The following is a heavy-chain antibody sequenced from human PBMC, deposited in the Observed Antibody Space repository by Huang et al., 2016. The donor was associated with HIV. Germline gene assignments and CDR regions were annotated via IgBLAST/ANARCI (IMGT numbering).Heavy chain of an antibody. V-gene: IGHV4-34*01. CDR2: INPSGST. Sequence: QVQLQQWGAGLLKPSETLSLTCAVYGGSFSGYYWSWIRQSPGKGLEWIGEINPSGSTNSNPSLKSRLTISVDTSKNQFSLKLSSVTAADTAVYYCARERMMSWLDDHDAFDIWGQGTMVTVSS. J-gene: IGHJ3*02. CDR3: ARERMMSWLDDHDAFDI. CDR1: GGSFSGYY. D-gene: IGHD1-1*01.